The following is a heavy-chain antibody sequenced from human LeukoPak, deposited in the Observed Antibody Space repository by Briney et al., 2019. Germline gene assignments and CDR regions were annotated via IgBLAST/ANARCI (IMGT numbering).Heavy chain of an antibody. Sequence: GRSLRLSCAASGFTVSSYAMSWVRPAPGKGLEWVSAISGSGGSTYYADSVKGRFTISRDNSKNTLYLQMNSLRAEDTAVYYCAKPPRRKYYFDYWGQGTLVTVSS. CDR1: GFTVSSYA. CDR2: ISGSGGST. V-gene: IGHV3-23*01. CDR3: AKPPRRKYYFDY. J-gene: IGHJ4*02.